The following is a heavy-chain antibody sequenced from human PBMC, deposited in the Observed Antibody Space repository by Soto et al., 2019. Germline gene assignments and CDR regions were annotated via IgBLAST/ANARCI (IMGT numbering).Heavy chain of an antibody. CDR1: GFTFSSYG. CDR3: AKDRGSDSSGRYRTSNLYDFDY. D-gene: IGHD6-19*01. V-gene: IGHV3-30*18. CDR2: ISYDGSNK. Sequence: QVQLVESGGGVVQPGRSLRLSCAASGFTFSSYGMHWVRQAPGKGLERVAVISYDGSNKYYADSVKCRFTISRDNSKNRLYLQMHGLRDEDTAVYYCAKDRGSDSSGRYRTSNLYDFDYWGQGTMVTVSS. J-gene: IGHJ4*02.